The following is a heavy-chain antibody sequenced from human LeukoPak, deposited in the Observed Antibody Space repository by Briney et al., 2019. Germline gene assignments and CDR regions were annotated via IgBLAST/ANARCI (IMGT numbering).Heavy chain of an antibody. CDR1: GFTFSSFG. V-gene: IGHV3-23*01. J-gene: IGHJ4*02. Sequence: GGSLRPSCAASGFTFSSFGMGWVRHASGKSLEWVSTFGISGSTYFADSVKGRFTISRDTSKNTLYLQMDSLRAEDTAVYYCARSGPYYFDYWGQGTLVTVSS. CDR2: FGISGST. D-gene: IGHD3-10*01. CDR3: ARSGPYYFDY.